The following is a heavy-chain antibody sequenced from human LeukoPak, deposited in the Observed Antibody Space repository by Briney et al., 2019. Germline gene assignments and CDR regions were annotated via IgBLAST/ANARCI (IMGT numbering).Heavy chain of an antibody. CDR3: AKDDNDDYGADY. D-gene: IGHD4-17*01. CDR2: IFYSGST. J-gene: IGHJ4*02. V-gene: IGHV4-39*07. Sequence: SETLSLTCTVSGGSIATSYYWGWIRQPPGKGLEWIGSIFYSGSTNYSPSLKSRVTISLDTPKNQFSLKLTSVTAADTAVYYCAKDDNDDYGADYWGQGTLVTVSS. CDR1: GGSIATSYY.